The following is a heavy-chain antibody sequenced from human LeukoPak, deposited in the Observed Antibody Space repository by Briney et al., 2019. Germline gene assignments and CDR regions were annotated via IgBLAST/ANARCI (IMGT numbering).Heavy chain of an antibody. CDR3: AKGPHIRTMWLFDS. J-gene: IGHJ4*02. CDR1: GLTFSSYA. Sequence: AGGSLRLSCAASGLTFSSYAMSWVRQAPGKGLESVSSITGSGAETNSADAVKGRFTISRDNSKNTLYLQMNTLGAEDTAVYYCAKGPHIRTMWLFDSWGQGSLVTVSS. D-gene: IGHD1-14*01. CDR2: ITGSGAET. V-gene: IGHV3-23*01.